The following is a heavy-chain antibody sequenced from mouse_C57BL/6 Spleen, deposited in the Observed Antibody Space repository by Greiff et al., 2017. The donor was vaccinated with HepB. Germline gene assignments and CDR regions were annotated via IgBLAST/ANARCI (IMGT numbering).Heavy chain of an antibody. D-gene: IGHD1-1*01. Sequence: QVTLKVSGPGILQSSQTLSLTCSFSGFSLSTSGMGVSWIRQPPGKGLEWLAHIYWDDDKRYNPSLKSRLTISKDTSRNQVFLKITSVDTADTATYYCARSWGYYGSSTWFAYWGQGTLVTVSA. J-gene: IGHJ3*01. CDR1: GFSLSTSGMG. CDR2: IYWDDDK. V-gene: IGHV8-12*01. CDR3: ARSWGYYGSSTWFAY.